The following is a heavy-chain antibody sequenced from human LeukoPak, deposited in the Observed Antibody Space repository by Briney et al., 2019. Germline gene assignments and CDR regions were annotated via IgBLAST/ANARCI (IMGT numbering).Heavy chain of an antibody. CDR3: IRDSRSADH. CDR1: GFTFSNYW. CDR2: IYVDGGKT. V-gene: IGHV3-74*01. Sequence: GGSLRLSCVASGFTFSNYWMHWVRQPPGEGLVWVSRIYVDGGKTNCPDFGKGRLTPSRDQAKNTVYLEMNSLSVEDTATYYCIRDSRSADHWGQGTLVTVTS. J-gene: IGHJ5*02.